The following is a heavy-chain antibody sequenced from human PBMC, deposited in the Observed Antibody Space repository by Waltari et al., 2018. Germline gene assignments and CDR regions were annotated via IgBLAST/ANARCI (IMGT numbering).Heavy chain of an antibody. J-gene: IGHJ4*02. CDR2: IYTSGSS. CDR3: ARERGSGVVNFDY. Sequence: QVQLQESGPGLVKPSETLSLTCTVSGGSISSYYWSWIRQPAGKGLEWIGRIYTSGSSTYNPTRKILVTRSVDTSKNQFSLKLSSVTAADTDVYYCARERGSGVVNFDYWGQGTLVTVSS. V-gene: IGHV4-4*07. CDR1: GGSISSYY. D-gene: IGHD3-3*01.